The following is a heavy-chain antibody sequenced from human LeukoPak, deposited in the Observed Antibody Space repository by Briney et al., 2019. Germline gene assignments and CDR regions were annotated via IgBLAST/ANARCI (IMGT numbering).Heavy chain of an antibody. CDR3: ARDLNSGSYFAAFDI. V-gene: IGHV1-46*01. Sequence: GASVKVSCKASGYTFTSYYMHWVRQAPGQGLEWMGLINPSGGSTSYAQKFQGRVTMTRDMSTSTVHMELSSLRSEDTAVYYCARDLNSGSYFAAFDIWGQGTMVTVSS. D-gene: IGHD1-26*01. J-gene: IGHJ3*02. CDR1: GYTFTSYY. CDR2: INPSGGST.